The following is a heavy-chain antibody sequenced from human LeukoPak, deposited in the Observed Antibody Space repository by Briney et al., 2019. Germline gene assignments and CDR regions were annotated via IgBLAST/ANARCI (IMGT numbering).Heavy chain of an antibody. CDR2: ISSSSSYI. J-gene: IGHJ5*02. D-gene: IGHD6-13*01. CDR1: GFTFSSYA. Sequence: GGSLRLSCAASGFTFSSYAMHWVRQAPGKGLEWVSSISSSSSYIYYADSVKGRFTISRDNAKNSLYLQMNSLRAEDTAVYYCARADSSSWYDNWFDPWGQGTLVTVSS. CDR3: ARADSSSWYDNWFDP. V-gene: IGHV3-21*01.